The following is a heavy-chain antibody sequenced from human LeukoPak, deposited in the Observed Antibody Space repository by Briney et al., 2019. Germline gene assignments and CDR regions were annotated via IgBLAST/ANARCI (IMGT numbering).Heavy chain of an antibody. CDR2: IYYRGTT. CDR3: ARLPRYGGYDHFDY. J-gene: IGHJ4*02. CDR1: GDSIDSYY. D-gene: IGHD5-12*01. V-gene: IGHV4-59*12. Sequence: SETLSLTCTVSGDSIDSYYWSWIRQPPGKGLEWIGYIYYRGTTSYNPFLKSRVPISVDTSKNQFSLKLNSVTAADTAVYYCARLPRYGGYDHFDYWGQGILVIVSS.